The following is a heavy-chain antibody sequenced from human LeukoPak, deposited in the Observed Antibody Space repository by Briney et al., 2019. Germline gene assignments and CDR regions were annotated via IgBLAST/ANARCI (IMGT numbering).Heavy chain of an antibody. CDR3: ARRYCTNGVCYDDRGAFDI. CDR1: GYTFTSYG. Sequence: ASVTVSCKASGYTFTSYGISWVRQAPGQGLEWMGGIIPIFGTTNYAQKFQGRVTVTADKSTSTAYMELNSLTSEDTAVYYCARRYCTNGVCYDDRGAFDIWGQGTLVTVSS. V-gene: IGHV1-69*06. J-gene: IGHJ3*02. CDR2: IIPIFGTT. D-gene: IGHD2-8*01.